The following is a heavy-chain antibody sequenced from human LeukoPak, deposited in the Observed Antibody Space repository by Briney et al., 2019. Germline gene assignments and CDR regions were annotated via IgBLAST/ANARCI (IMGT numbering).Heavy chain of an antibody. CDR3: ARLATSNCGGVCYPWIGAFDI. V-gene: IGHV4-30-2*01. CDR1: GGSISSGGYS. Sequence: SETLSLTCAVSGGSISSGGYSWSWIRQPPGKGLEWIGYIYHSGSTYYNPSLKSRVTISVDRSKNQFSLKLSSVTAADTAVYYCARLATSNCGGVCYPWIGAFDIWGQGTMVTVSS. D-gene: IGHD2-21*02. CDR2: IYHSGST. J-gene: IGHJ3*02.